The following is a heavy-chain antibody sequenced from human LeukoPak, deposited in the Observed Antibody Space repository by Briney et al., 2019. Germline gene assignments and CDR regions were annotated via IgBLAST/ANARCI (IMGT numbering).Heavy chain of an antibody. D-gene: IGHD3-22*01. Sequence: ASVKVSCKASGYTFTSYFMHWVRQAPGQGLEWMGLINPRGGTTNFPQKFQGRVTMTRDTSTSTVYMELSSLRSEDTAIYYCARGSPPRRNYDSRGYSPYYFGYWAREPWSPSPQ. CDR2: INPRGGTT. J-gene: IGHJ4*02. CDR3: ARGSPPRRNYDSRGYSPYYFGY. CDR1: GYTFTSYF. V-gene: IGHV1-46*01.